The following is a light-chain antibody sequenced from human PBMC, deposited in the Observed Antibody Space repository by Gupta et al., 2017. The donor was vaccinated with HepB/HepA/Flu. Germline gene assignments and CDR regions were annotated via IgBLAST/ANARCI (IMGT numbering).Light chain of an antibody. Sequence: SALTQPASVSGSPGQSITISCTGTSSDVGGYNYVSWYQQHPGKAPKLMIYDVSNRPAGVANRFSGSKSGNTASLTISGLQAEDEADYYCSAYTSGSTVVFGGGTKLTVL. CDR1: SSDVGGYNY. J-gene: IGLJ2*01. CDR3: SAYTSGSTVV. CDR2: DVS. V-gene: IGLV2-14*03.